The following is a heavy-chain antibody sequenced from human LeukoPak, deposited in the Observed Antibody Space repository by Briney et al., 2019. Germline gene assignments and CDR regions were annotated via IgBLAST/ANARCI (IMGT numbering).Heavy chain of an antibody. D-gene: IGHD3-9*01. Sequence: ASVKVSCKASGYSFSSYGISWVRQAPGQGLEWMGWISAYNGNTNYAQKLQGRVTMTTDTSTSTAYMELRSLRSDDTAVYYCARETKYYDILTGYYSDFDYWGQGTLVTVSS. J-gene: IGHJ4*02. CDR1: GYSFSSYG. V-gene: IGHV1-18*01. CDR3: ARETKYYDILTGYYSDFDY. CDR2: ISAYNGNT.